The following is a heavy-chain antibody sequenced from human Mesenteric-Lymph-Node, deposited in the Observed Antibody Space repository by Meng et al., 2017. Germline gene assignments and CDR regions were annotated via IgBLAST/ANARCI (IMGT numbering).Heavy chain of an antibody. J-gene: IGHJ4*02. D-gene: IGHD1-26*01. CDR3: TTDPRWEWQGGFGY. Sequence: GGSLRLSCAASGFTFSNAWMSWVRLAPGKGLEWVGRIKSKTDDGRTDYGAPAKGRFTISRDDSKNTLYLQMNSMKTEDTAVYYFTTDPRWEWQGGFGYWGQGTLVTVSS. CDR2: IKSKTDDGRT. CDR1: GFTFSNAW. V-gene: IGHV3-15*01.